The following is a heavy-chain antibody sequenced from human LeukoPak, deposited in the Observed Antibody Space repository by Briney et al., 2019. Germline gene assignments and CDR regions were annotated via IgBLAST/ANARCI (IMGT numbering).Heavy chain of an antibody. D-gene: IGHD3-3*01. V-gene: IGHV3-30-3*01. CDR3: ARVERFLEWLLIDY. J-gene: IGHJ4*02. Sequence: GGSLRLSCVASGFNFDNYAMHWVRQAPGKGLEWVAVISYDGSNKYYADSVKGRFTISRDNSKNTLYLQMNSLRAEDTAVYYCARVERFLEWLLIDYWGQGTLVTVSS. CDR1: GFNFDNYA. CDR2: ISYDGSNK.